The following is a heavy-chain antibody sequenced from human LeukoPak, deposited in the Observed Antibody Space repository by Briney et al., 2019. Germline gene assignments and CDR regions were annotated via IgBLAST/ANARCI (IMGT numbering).Heavy chain of an antibody. CDR1: GFTLSGHW. V-gene: IGHV3-7*01. J-gene: IGHJ4*02. CDR2: IKYDGTEK. CDR3: ATRNNLEY. Sequence: HPGGSLRLSCTVSGFTLSGHWMNWVRQAPGKGLEWVASIKYDGTEKHYVASVEGRFTISRDNAKESVYLQMSNLRAEDTAVYYCATRNNLEYWGQGILVTVSS.